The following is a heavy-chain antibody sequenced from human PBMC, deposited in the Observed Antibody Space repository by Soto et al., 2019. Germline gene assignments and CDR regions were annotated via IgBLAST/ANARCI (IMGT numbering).Heavy chain of an antibody. V-gene: IGHV1-18*01. CDR2: ISDYNGNT. CDR1: GYSFSSYA. CDR3: ASVQPLIIRFLEWSDGYDI. Sequence: QVQLVQSGAEVKKPGASVKVSCKSSGYSFSSYAIVWVRQAPGQGLEWMGWISDYNGNTNYAQKFQGRVTMTTDTSTSTAYVDLRSLSSDDTVVYYCASVQPLIIRFLEWSDGYDIWGQGTMVTVSS. J-gene: IGHJ3*02. D-gene: IGHD3-3*01.